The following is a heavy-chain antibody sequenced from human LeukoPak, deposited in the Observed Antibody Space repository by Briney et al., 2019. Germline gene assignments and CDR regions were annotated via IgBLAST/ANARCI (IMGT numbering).Heavy chain of an antibody. Sequence: SETLSLTCTVSGCSISSYYWSWIRQPPGKGLEWIGYIYYSGSTNYNPSLKSRVTISVDPSKNQFALKLSSVTAADTAVYYCARAPYDFWSGYPIGWYYYYMDVWGKGTTVTVSS. CDR1: GCSISSYY. CDR3: ARAPYDFWSGYPIGWYYYYMDV. D-gene: IGHD3-3*01. V-gene: IGHV4-59*01. CDR2: IYYSGST. J-gene: IGHJ6*03.